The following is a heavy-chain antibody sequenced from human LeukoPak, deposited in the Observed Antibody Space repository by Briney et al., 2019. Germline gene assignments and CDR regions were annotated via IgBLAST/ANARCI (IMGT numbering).Heavy chain of an antibody. CDR3: ARGDTVMASGAFDI. CDR2: ISSSSSAI. D-gene: IGHD5-18*01. Sequence: GGSLRLSCAASGFTFSTYSMNWVRQAPGKGLEWVSYISSSSSAIYYADSAKGRFTISRDNAKNSLYLQMNSLRDEDTAVYYCARGDTVMASGAFDIWAQGTMVTVSS. V-gene: IGHV3-48*02. J-gene: IGHJ3*02. CDR1: GFTFSTYS.